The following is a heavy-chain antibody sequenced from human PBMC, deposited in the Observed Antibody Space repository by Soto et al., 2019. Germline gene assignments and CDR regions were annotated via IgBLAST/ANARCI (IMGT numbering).Heavy chain of an antibody. D-gene: IGHD6-13*01. CDR2: IYHSGYT. Sequence: PSETLSRTCVVSGYSISSGDYWGLIRQPPGKGLEWIGSIYHSGYTYYNPSLRSRVTISVDTSKNQFSLKLSSVTAADTAVYYCARDRRQEIAAAVDYWRQGTLVTVSS. J-gene: IGHJ4*02. CDR1: GYSISSGDY. CDR3: ARDRRQEIAAAVDY. V-gene: IGHV4-38-2*02.